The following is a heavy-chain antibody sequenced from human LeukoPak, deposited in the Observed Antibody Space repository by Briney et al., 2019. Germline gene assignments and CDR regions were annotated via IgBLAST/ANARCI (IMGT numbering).Heavy chain of an antibody. V-gene: IGHV3-53*01. CDR1: GFTASSNY. D-gene: IGHD1-26*01. CDR2: IYSCGST. CDR3: ARDEPRYSGGYHY. J-gene: IGHJ4*02. Sequence: GGSLRLSCAASGFTASSNYISWVRQAPGKGLEWVSVIYSCGSTYYADSVKGRFTISRDNSKNTLFLQMSSLRAEDTAEYYCARDEPRYSGGYHYWGQGTLVTVSS.